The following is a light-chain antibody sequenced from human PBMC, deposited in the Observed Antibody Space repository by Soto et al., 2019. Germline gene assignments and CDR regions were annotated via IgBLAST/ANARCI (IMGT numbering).Light chain of an antibody. CDR1: SSDVVGYNY. CDR3: SSYTSSSTLYV. J-gene: IGLJ1*01. CDR2: DVS. Sequence: QSALTQPASVSGSPGKSITISCTGTSSDVVGYNYVSWYQQHPGKAPKLMIYDVSNRPSGVSNRFSGSKSGNTASLTISGPQAEDEADYYCSSYTSSSTLYVFGTGTKLNVL. V-gene: IGLV2-14*01.